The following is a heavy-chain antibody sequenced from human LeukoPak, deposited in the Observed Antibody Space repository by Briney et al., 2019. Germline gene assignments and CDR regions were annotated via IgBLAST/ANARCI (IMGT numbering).Heavy chain of an antibody. J-gene: IGHJ4*02. Sequence: PGRSLRLSCAASGFTFDDYAMHWVRQAPGKGLEWVSSISSSSSYIYYADSVKGRFTISRDNAKNSLYLQMNSLRAEDTAVYYCANSRPLRFLEWLLFDYWGQGTLVTVSS. CDR1: GFTFDDYA. CDR2: ISSSSSYI. V-gene: IGHV3-21*01. CDR3: ANSRPLRFLEWLLFDY. D-gene: IGHD3-3*01.